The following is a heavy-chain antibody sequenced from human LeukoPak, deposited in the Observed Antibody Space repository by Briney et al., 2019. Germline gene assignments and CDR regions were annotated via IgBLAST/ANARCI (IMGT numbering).Heavy chain of an antibody. D-gene: IGHD4-17*01. J-gene: IGHJ4*02. CDR1: GFTFSNYA. V-gene: IGHV3-23*01. CDR3: AKDRLVLHGDYFEATLYFDY. Sequence: SGGSLRLSCAASGFTFSNYAMSWVRQAPGKGLEWVSAISGSGGSTYYADSVKGRFTISRDNSKNTLYLQMNSLRAEDTAVYYCAKDRLVLHGDYFEATLYFDYWGQGTLVTVSS. CDR2: ISGSGGST.